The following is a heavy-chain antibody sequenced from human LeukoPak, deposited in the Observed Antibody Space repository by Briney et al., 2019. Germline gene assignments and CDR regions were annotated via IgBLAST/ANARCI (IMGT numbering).Heavy chain of an antibody. V-gene: IGHV4-59*08. D-gene: IGHD1-1*01. CDR3: VRHPSRGNAGYAFDG. CDR2: IVSSGDP. Sequence: PSETLSLTCTVCSGSINNCYWMWIRQPPGRGLEWLAYIVSSGDPNYNPCLKSRVTISVDTSKNQFSLQMNSLTAADTAVYYCVRHPSRGNAGYAFDGWGQGILVTVSS. J-gene: IGHJ4*02. CDR1: SGSINNCY.